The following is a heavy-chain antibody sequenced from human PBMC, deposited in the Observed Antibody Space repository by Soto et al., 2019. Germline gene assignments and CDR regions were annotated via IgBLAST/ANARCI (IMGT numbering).Heavy chain of an antibody. CDR2: IYYSGST. Sequence: SETLSLTCTVSGGSISSYYWSWIRQPQGKGLEWIGYIYYSGSTNYNPSLKSRVTISVDTSKNQFSLKLSSVTAADTAVYYCARANYSGTGLAYYYYGMDVWGQGTTVTVSS. D-gene: IGHD3-10*01. CDR3: ARANYSGTGLAYYYYGMDV. CDR1: GGSISSYY. V-gene: IGHV4-59*01. J-gene: IGHJ6*02.